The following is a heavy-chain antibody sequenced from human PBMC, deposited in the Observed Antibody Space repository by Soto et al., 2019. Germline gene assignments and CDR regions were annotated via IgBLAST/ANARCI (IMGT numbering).Heavy chain of an antibody. J-gene: IGHJ4*02. CDR3: ARGLANCGGDCSGPRDY. D-gene: IGHD2-21*02. CDR2: IYYSGST. CDR1: GGSISSGDYY. Sequence: SETLSLTCTVSGGSISSGDYYWSWIRQPPGKGLEWIGYIYYSGSTYYNPSLKSRVTISVDTSKNQFSLKLSSVTAADTAVYYCARGLANCGGDCSGPRDYRGQGTPVTV. V-gene: IGHV4-30-4*01.